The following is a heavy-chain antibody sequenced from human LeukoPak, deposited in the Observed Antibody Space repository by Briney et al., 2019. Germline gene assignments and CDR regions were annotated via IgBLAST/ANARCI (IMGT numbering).Heavy chain of an antibody. D-gene: IGHD6-6*01. V-gene: IGHV4-4*07. CDR3: ARDSSSPRVKYFQH. Sequence: SETLSLTCTVSGGSISSYYWSWIRQPAGKGLEWIGRIYTSGSTNYNPSLKSRVTMSVDTSKNQFSLKLSSVTAADTAVYYCARDSSSPRVKYFQHWGQGTLVTVSS. CDR2: IYTSGST. CDR1: GGSISSYY. J-gene: IGHJ1*01.